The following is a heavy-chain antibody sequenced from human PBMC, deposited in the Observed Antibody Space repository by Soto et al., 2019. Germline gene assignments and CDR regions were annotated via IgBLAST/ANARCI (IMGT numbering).Heavy chain of an antibody. CDR3: ARESEHLTSNFDY. CDR2: ISSTTNYI. Sequence: EVQLVESGGGLVKPGGSLRLSCAASGFTFTSYSMNWVRQAPGEGLEWVSSISSTTNYIYYGDSMKGRFTISGDNAKNSVCLEMNRLRAEDTAVYCCARESEHLTSNFDYWGQGTLVTVSS. J-gene: IGHJ4*02. CDR1: GFTFTSYS. V-gene: IGHV3-21*06.